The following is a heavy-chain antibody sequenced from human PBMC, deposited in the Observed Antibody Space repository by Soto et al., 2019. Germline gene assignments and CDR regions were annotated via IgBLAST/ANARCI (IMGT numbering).Heavy chain of an antibody. D-gene: IGHD4-17*01. Sequence: QVLLVQSGAEVKKPGASVKVSCKASGYTFTSYGISWVRQAPGQGLEWMGWISAYNGNTNYAQKLQGRVTMTTDTHTSTAYMALRSLRSDDTAVYYCALASGDYVSQDYYYDMDVWGQGTTVTVSS. J-gene: IGHJ6*02. CDR3: ALASGDYVSQDYYYDMDV. CDR1: GYTFTSYG. CDR2: ISAYNGNT. V-gene: IGHV1-18*01.